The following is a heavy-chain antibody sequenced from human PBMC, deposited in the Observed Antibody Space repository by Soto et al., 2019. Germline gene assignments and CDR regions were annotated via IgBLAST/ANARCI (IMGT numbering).Heavy chain of an antibody. CDR3: ARHTSRKARGYDY. CDR1: GGSISSYY. Sequence: SETLSLTCTVSGGSISSYYWSWIRQPPGKGLEWIGYIYYSGSTNYNPSLKSRVTISVDTSKNQFSLKLSSVTAADTAVYYCARHTSRKARGYDYWGQGTLVTVSS. V-gene: IGHV4-59*08. D-gene: IGHD3-3*01. CDR2: IYYSGST. J-gene: IGHJ4*02.